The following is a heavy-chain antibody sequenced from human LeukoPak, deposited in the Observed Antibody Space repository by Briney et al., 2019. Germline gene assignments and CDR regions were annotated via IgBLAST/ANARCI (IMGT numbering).Heavy chain of an antibody. V-gene: IGHV4-39*02. CDR1: SGSISSTSYN. D-gene: IGHD7-27*01. Sequence: SDTPSLTRTVSSGSISSTSYNLGCLRHPPPPRLARLGPIYYSGNTYYNPSLKSRLTISVDTSKNHFSLKLSSVTAADTAVFYCARLHWGSGGSGSFDYWGQGTLVTVSS. CDR3: ARLHWGSGGSGSFDY. CDR2: IYYSGNT. J-gene: IGHJ4*02.